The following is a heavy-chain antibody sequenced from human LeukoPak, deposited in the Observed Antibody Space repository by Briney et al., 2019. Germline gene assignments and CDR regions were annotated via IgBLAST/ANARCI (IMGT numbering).Heavy chain of an antibody. V-gene: IGHV4-34*01. J-gene: IGHJ4*02. CDR1: GGSFSGYY. CDR3: ARGGNYYDSSGYYLYYFDY. D-gene: IGHD3-22*01. CDR2: INHSGST. Sequence: SETLSLTCAVYGGSFSGYYWSWIRQPPGKGLEWIGEINHSGSTNYNPSLKSRVTISVDTSKNQFSLKLSSVTAADTAVYYCARGGNYYDSSGYYLYYFDYWGQGTLVTVSS.